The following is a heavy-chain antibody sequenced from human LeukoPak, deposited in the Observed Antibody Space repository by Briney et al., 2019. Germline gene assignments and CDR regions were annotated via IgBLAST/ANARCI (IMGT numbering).Heavy chain of an antibody. V-gene: IGHV3-30*03. D-gene: IGHD6-13*01. J-gene: IGHJ6*02. Sequence: GGSLRLSCAASGFTFSSYGMHWVRQAPGKGLEWVAVISYDGSNKYYADSVKGRFTISRDSAQNTLYLQMNSLRTEDTAVYYCARDIASAFYYGLDLWGQGTTVTVSS. CDR3: ARDIASAFYYGLDL. CDR1: GFTFSSYG. CDR2: ISYDGSNK.